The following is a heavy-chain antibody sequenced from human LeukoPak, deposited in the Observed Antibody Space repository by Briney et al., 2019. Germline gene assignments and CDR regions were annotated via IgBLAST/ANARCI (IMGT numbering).Heavy chain of an antibody. D-gene: IGHD3-3*01. J-gene: IGHJ4*02. CDR1: GFTFSSYS. Sequence: GGSLRLSCAASGFTFSSYSMNWVRQALGKGLEWVSSISSSSSYIYYADSVKGRFTISRDNAKNSLYLQMNSLRAEDTAVYYCARDSLEWFSLPDYWGQGTLVTVSS. CDR3: ARDSLEWFSLPDY. V-gene: IGHV3-21*01. CDR2: ISSSSSYI.